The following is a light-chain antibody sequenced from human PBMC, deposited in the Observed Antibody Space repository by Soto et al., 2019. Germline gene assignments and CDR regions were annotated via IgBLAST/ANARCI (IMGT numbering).Light chain of an antibody. J-gene: IGKJ1*01. CDR2: AAS. CDR1: QGISNY. V-gene: IGKV1-27*01. Sequence: DIQMTQYPSSMSASVGDRVTITCRASQGISNYLAWYQQTPGKVPKLLIYAASTLQSGVPSRFSGSGSGTDFTLTISSLQPEDVATYYCQKYNSAPWTFGQGTKVEIK. CDR3: QKYNSAPWT.